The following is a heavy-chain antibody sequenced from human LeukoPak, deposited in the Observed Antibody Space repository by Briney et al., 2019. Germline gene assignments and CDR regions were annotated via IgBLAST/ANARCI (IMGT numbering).Heavy chain of an antibody. Sequence: PGGSLRLSCAASGFTLSHYGMHWVRQAPGRGLEWVAVIWNDGSNKYYADSVKGRFTISRDNSKNTLYLQMNSLRAEDTAVYYCAKDAQRGFDYSNSLDYWGEGTLVSVSS. CDR3: AKDAQRGFDYSNSLDY. J-gene: IGHJ4*02. V-gene: IGHV3-33*06. CDR2: IWNDGSNK. CDR1: GFTLSHYG. D-gene: IGHD4-11*01.